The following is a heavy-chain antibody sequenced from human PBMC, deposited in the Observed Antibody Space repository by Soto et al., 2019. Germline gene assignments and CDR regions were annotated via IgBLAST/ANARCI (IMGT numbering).Heavy chain of an antibody. Sequence: QVHLVQSGAEVKKPGASVKVSCKASGYTFTSYGITWVRQAPGQGLEWMGWISAHNGNTDYAQKLQGRVIVTRDTAKSTVYMELRSLRSDDPAVYYCARGRYGDYWGQGALVTVSS. CDR2: ISAHNGNT. CDR3: ARGRYGDY. V-gene: IGHV1-18*01. D-gene: IGHD1-1*01. CDR1: GYTFTSYG. J-gene: IGHJ4*02.